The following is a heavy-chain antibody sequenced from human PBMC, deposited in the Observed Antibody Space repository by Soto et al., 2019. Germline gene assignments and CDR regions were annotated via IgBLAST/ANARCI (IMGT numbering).Heavy chain of an antibody. CDR3: ARRGATSSRGIVPDFDP. CDR1: GGSISSSSYY. D-gene: IGHD2-2*01. J-gene: IGHJ5*02. CDR2: IYYSGST. V-gene: IGHV4-39*01. Sequence: QLQLQESGPGLVKPSETLSLTCTVSGGSISSSSYYWGWIRQPPGKGLEWIGSIYYSGSTNYNPSLKSRVTISVDTSKNQFSLKLSSVTAADTAVYYCARRGATSSRGIVPDFDPWGQGTLVTVSS.